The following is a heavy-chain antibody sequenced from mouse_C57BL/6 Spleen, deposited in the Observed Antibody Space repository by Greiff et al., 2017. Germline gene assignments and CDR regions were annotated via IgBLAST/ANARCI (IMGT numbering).Heavy chain of an antibody. V-gene: IGHV1-64*01. D-gene: IGHD3-2*02. CDR3: ARWAAQEAMDY. CDR2: IHPNSGST. Sequence: QVQLQQPGAELVKPGASVKLSCTASGYTFTSYWMHWVKQRPGQGLEWIGMIHPNSGSTNYNEKFKSKVTLTVDKSSSTTYMQLSSLTSEDSAVYYCARWAAQEAMDYWGQGTSVTVSS. J-gene: IGHJ4*01. CDR1: GYTFTSYW.